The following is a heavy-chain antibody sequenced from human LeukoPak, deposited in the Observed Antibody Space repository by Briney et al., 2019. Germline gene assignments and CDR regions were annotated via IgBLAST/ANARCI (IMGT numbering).Heavy chain of an antibody. Sequence: GGSLGLSCAASGFTFSSYAMSWVRQAPGKGLEWVSAISGSGGSTYYADSVKGRFTISRDNSKNTLYLQMNSLRAEDTAVYYCAKGSADVVVVAATVDWGQGTLVTVSS. CDR1: GFTFSSYA. V-gene: IGHV3-23*01. J-gene: IGHJ4*02. CDR2: ISGSGGST. D-gene: IGHD2-15*01. CDR3: AKGSADVVVVAATVD.